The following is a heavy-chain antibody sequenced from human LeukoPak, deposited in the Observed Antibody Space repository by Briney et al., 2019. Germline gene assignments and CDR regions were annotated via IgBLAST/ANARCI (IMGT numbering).Heavy chain of an antibody. J-gene: IGHJ6*02. D-gene: IGHD5-12*01. CDR1: GVSISSGGYY. V-gene: IGHV4-31*03. CDR3: ASSEATTTPPPYGMDV. Sequence: SQTLSLTCTVSGVSISSGGYYWSWIRQHPEKGLEWIGYIFYTGGTFYNPSLKSRVIISVDTSKNQFSLRLSSVTVADTAVYYCASSEATTTPPPYGMDVWGQGITVTVSS. CDR2: IFYTGGT.